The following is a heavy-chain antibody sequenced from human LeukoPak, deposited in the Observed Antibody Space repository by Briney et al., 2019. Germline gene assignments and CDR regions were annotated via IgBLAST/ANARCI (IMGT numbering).Heavy chain of an antibody. Sequence: GGSLRLSCAASGFSLSTFAMTWVRQLPGKGLVWVSRISPTGSTTSYADSVKGRFTVSRDNAKNTLYLQVSNLRAEDTAVYYCARGPNSNWSGLDFWGQGTLLTVSS. CDR2: ISPTGSTT. D-gene: IGHD6-6*01. V-gene: IGHV3-74*01. CDR3: ARGPNSNWSGLDF. CDR1: GFSLSTFA. J-gene: IGHJ4*02.